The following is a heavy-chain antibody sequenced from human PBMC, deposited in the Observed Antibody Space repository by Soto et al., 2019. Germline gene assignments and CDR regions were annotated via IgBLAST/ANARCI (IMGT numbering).Heavy chain of an antibody. D-gene: IGHD1-20*01. Sequence: SETLSLTCTVSGGSISSYYWSWIRQPPGKGLEWIGYIYYSGSTNYNPSLKSRVTISVDTSKNQFSLKLSSVTAADTAVYYCARGRYNWNYWGQGTLVTVSS. CDR3: ARGRYNWNY. J-gene: IGHJ4*02. CDR1: GGSISSYY. CDR2: IYYSGST. V-gene: IGHV4-59*12.